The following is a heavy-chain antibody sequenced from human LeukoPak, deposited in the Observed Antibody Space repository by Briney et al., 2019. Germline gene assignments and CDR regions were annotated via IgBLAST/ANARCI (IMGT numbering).Heavy chain of an antibody. CDR3: ARDEYYDILTGSLTRPDY. V-gene: IGHV7-4-1*02. CDR1: GYTFTSYA. CDR2: INTNTGNP. D-gene: IGHD3-9*01. Sequence: ASVKVSCKASGYTFTSYAMNWVRQAPGQGLEWMGWINTNTGNPTYAQGFTGRFVFSLDTSVSTAYLQISSLKAEDTAVYYCARDEYYDILTGSLTRPDYWGQGTLVTVSS. J-gene: IGHJ4*02.